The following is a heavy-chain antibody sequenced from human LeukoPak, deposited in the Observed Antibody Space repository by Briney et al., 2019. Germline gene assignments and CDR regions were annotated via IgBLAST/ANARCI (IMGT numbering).Heavy chain of an antibody. Sequence: GGSLRLSCAASGFTFSSYWMHWVRQAPGKGLVWVSRINGDGSSTSYADSVKGRFTISRDNAKNTLYLQMNSLRAEDTAVYYCARARDGYNSSQAGDYWGQGTLVTVSS. V-gene: IGHV3-74*01. J-gene: IGHJ4*02. CDR2: INGDGSST. CDR3: ARARDGYNSSQAGDY. CDR1: GFTFSSYW. D-gene: IGHD5-24*01.